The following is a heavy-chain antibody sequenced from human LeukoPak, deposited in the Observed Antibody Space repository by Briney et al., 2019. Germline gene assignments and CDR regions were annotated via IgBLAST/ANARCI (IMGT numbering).Heavy chain of an antibody. V-gene: IGHV4-59*01. CDR2: IYYSGSA. Sequence: PSETLSLTCTVSGGSISSYYWSWIRQSPGKGLEYIGYIYYSGSANYNPSLRSRVTISVDTSKNQFSLRLSSVTAADTAVYYCARMEDSSNWHFPFDYWGQGTLVTVSS. CDR1: GGSISSYY. D-gene: IGHD6-13*01. CDR3: ARMEDSSNWHFPFDY. J-gene: IGHJ4*02.